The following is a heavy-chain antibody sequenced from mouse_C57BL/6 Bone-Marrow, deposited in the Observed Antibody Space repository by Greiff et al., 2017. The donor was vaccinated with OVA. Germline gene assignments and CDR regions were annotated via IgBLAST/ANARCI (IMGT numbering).Heavy chain of an antibody. CDR1: GYAFSSYW. D-gene: IGHD1-1*01. V-gene: IGHV1-80*01. Sequence: QVQLQQSGAELVKPGASVKISCKASGYAFSSYWMNWVKQRPGKGLEWIGQIYPGDGDTNYNGKFKGKATLTADKSSSTAYMQLSSLTSEDSAVYFCARGDYYGSSLYFDYWGQGTTLTVSS. J-gene: IGHJ2*01. CDR3: ARGDYYGSSLYFDY. CDR2: IYPGDGDT.